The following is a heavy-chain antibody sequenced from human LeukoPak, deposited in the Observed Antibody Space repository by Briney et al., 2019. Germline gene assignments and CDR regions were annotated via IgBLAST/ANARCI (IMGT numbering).Heavy chain of an antibody. CDR2: IKQDGSEK. CDR3: AGDRGILPYGMDV. D-gene: IGHD3-16*01. V-gene: IGHV3-7*01. CDR1: GFTFSTYW. J-gene: IGHJ6*02. Sequence: GGSLRLSCAVSGFTFSTYWMSWVRQAPGKGLEWVANIKQDGSEKYYVDSVKGRFTISRDNAKNSLYLQMNSLRAEDTAVYYCAGDRGILPYGMDVWGQGTTVTVSS.